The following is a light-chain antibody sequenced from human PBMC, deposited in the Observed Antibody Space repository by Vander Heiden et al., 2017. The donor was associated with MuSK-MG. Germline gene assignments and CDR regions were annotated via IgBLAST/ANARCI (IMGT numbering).Light chain of an antibody. Sequence: QSVLTQPPSVSGAPGQRVTISCTGRSSHIGAGYDVHWYQQLPGTAPNLLIYANSNRPSGVPDRFSGSKSGTSASLAITGLQAEDEADYYCQSYDSSLSGYVVFGGGTKLTVL. V-gene: IGLV1-40*01. CDR3: QSYDSSLSGYVV. J-gene: IGLJ2*01. CDR1: SSHIGAGYD. CDR2: ANS.